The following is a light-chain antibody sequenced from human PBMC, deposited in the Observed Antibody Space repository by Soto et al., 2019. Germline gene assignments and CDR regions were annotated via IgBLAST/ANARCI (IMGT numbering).Light chain of an antibody. CDR1: SSNIGAGYD. CDR2: DNI. J-gene: IGLJ2*01. CDR3: QSYDSSLTGVV. V-gene: IGLV1-40*01. Sequence: QSVLTQPPSVSGAPGQRVTISCTGSSSNIGAGYDVHWYRQLPGTTPKLLIYDNINRPSGVPDRFSGSKSGTSGSLAITGLQAEDEADYYCQSYDSSLTGVVFGGGTKLTVL.